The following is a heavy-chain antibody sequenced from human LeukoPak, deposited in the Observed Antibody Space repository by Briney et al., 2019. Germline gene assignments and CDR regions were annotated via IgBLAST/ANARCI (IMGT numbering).Heavy chain of an antibody. D-gene: IGHD5-24*01. CDR3: ARDLYAQQDGYNSDY. CDR2: ISYDGSNK. V-gene: IGHV3-30-3*01. J-gene: IGHJ4*02. Sequence: QAGGSLRLSCAASGFTFSSYAMHWVRQAPGKGLEWVAVISYDGSNKYYVDSVKGRFTISRDNSKNTLYLQMNSLRAEDTAVYYCARDLYAQQDGYNSDYWGQGTLVTVSS. CDR1: GFTFSSYA.